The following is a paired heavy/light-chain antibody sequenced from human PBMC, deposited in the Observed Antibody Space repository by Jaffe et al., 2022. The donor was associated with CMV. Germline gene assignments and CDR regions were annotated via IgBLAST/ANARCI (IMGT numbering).Heavy chain of an antibody. CDR1: GFTLSDHY. D-gene: IGHD2-2*01. CDR3: VRGCGSTSCGDGYYSYMDV. V-gene: IGHV3-72*01. Sequence: EVQVVESGGGLVQPGGSLRLSCAASGFTLSDHYIDWVRQAPGKGLEWFGRMRNKANRYTTEYAASVKGRFAISRDDSVNALYLQMNSLRVEDTAVYYCVRGCGSTSCGDGYYSYMDVWGKGTTVTVSS. J-gene: IGHJ6*03. CDR2: MRNKANRYTT.
Light chain of an antibody. V-gene: IGKV1-17*03. CDR2: SIS. Sequence: DIQMTQSPSAMSASVGDSVTITCRASQGISNYLAWFQQKPGKVPQRLIYSISTLQSGVPSRFSGSGSGTEFTLTISSLQPEDFATYYCLQHSTYPLTFGGGTKVETK. CDR3: LQHSTYPLT. J-gene: IGKJ4*01. CDR1: QGISNY.